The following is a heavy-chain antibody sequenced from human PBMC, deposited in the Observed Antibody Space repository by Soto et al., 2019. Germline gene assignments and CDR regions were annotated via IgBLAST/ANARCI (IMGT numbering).Heavy chain of an antibody. J-gene: IGHJ6*02. D-gene: IGHD4-17*01. CDR3: TTVGLEDYYYYGMDV. CDR2: IKSKTDGGTT. CDR1: GFTFSNAW. V-gene: IGHV3-15*01. Sequence: KAGGSLRLSCAASGFTFSNAWMSWVRQAPGKGLEWVGRIKSKTDGGTTDYAAPVKGRFTISRDDSKNTLYLQMNSLKTEDTAVYYCTTVGLEDYYYYGMDVWGQGTTVTVSS.